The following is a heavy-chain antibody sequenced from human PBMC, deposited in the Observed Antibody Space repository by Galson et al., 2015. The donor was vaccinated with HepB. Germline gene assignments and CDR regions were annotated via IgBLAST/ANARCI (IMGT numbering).Heavy chain of an antibody. V-gene: IGHV3-74*01. D-gene: IGHD1-14*01. CDR3: AGEVSNQGSFDL. CDR1: GFTFSSHW. CDR2: IKSDGSST. Sequence: SLRLSCAASGFTFSSHWMHWVRQAPGKGLVWVSRIKSDGSSTNYADSVKGRFTVSSDNAKNTLYLQMNSLRAEDTAVYYCAGEVSNQGSFDLWGRGTLVTVSS. J-gene: IGHJ2*01.